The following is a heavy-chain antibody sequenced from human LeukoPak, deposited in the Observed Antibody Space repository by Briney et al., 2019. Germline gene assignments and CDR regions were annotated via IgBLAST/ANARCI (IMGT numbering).Heavy chain of an antibody. CDR3: ARSRAYSSGWPLGTYYMDV. V-gene: IGHV4-39*07. CDR1: GGSISSSSYY. CDR2: IYYSGST. Sequence: PSETLSLTCTVSGGSISSSSYYWGWIRQPRGEGLEWIGSIYYSGSTYYNPSLKSRVTISVDTSKNQFSLKLSSVTAADTAVYYCARSRAYSSGWPLGTYYMDVWGKGTTVTVSS. D-gene: IGHD6-19*01. J-gene: IGHJ6*03.